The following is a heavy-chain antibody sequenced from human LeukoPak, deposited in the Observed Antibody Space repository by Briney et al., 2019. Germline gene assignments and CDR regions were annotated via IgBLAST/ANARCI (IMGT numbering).Heavy chain of an antibody. CDR3: VKDVGGSYAFDY. J-gene: IGHJ4*02. CDR2: INDNGGRT. V-gene: IGHV3-64D*09. D-gene: IGHD1-26*01. Sequence: GGSLRLSCAASGFTFSGNAMHWVRQAPGKGLEYVSGINDNGGRTHYGDSVKGRFSISRDNSKNTLHLQMSTLRAEDTALYYCVKDVGGSYAFDYWGQGILVTVAS. CDR1: GFTFSGNA.